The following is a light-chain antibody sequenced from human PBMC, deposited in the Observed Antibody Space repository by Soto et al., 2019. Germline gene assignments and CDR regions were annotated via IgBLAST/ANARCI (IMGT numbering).Light chain of an antibody. V-gene: IGKV3-15*01. CDR1: QGVTSD. J-gene: IGKJ4*01. CDR2: GAS. Sequence: EIVMTQSPATLSVSPGERATLSCRASQGVTSDLAWYQHKPGQVPRLLIYGASTGATGIPARFSGSGSGTEFTLTINSLQSEDFSIYYCQQYNSRPITFGGGTKVEI. CDR3: QQYNSRPIT.